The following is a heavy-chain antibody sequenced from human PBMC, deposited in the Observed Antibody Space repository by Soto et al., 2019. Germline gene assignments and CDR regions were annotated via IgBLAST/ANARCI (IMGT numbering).Heavy chain of an antibody. D-gene: IGHD3-3*01. CDR2: IYWDDDK. Sequence: SGPTLVNPTQTLTLTCTFSGFSLSTSGVGVGWIRQPPGKALEWLALIYWDDDKRYSPSLKNRLTITKDTSKNQVVLTMTNMDPVDTATYYCAHSTSTRHYDFWSGPRPDVWGQGTTVTVSS. CDR3: AHSTSTRHYDFWSGPRPDV. J-gene: IGHJ6*02. CDR1: GFSLSTSGVG. V-gene: IGHV2-5*02.